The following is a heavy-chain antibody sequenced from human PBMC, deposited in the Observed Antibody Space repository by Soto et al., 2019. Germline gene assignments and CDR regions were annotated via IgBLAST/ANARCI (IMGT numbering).Heavy chain of an antibody. Sequence: SETLSLTCTVSGGSISRSSFHWGWIRQPPGKGLEWIGYMYNTGSTVYNPSFKSRVTISVDTSKNQFSLKLNSVTAADTAVYYCARDLWGYCGTDCYPLDVWGQGTTVTVSS. CDR3: ARDLWGYCGTDCYPLDV. V-gene: IGHV4-61*01. D-gene: IGHD2-21*02. CDR1: GGSISRSSFH. CDR2: MYNTGST. J-gene: IGHJ6*02.